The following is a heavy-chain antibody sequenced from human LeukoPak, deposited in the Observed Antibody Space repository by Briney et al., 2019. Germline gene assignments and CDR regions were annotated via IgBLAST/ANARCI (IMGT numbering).Heavy chain of an antibody. V-gene: IGHV1-2*02. J-gene: IGHJ4*02. CDR1: GYTFTGYY. CDR2: INPNSGGT. D-gene: IGHD5-18*01. CDR3: ARDTGYSYGYATEYYFDY. Sequence: ASVKVSCKASGYTFTGYYMHWVRQAPGQGVEWMGWINPNSGGTNYAQKFQGRVTMTRDTSISTAYMELSRLGSDDTAVYYCARDTGYSYGYATEYYFDYWGQGTLVTVSS.